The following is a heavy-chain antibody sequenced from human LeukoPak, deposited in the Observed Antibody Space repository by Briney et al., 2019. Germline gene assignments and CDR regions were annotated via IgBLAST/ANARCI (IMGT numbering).Heavy chain of an antibody. CDR3: AKDIRGGTGLGSMDV. D-gene: IGHD1-14*01. CDR2: INGSGGDT. V-gene: IGHV3-23*01. CDR1: GFTFSTYT. Sequence: PGGSLRLSCAASGFTFSTYTMSWVRQAPVKGLEWVSTINGSGGDTYSAHSMKGLITIPTNNSNSTLYLKMSMLRAEDAAFYSCAKDIRGGTGLGSMDVWGKGTTVTVSS. J-gene: IGHJ6*03.